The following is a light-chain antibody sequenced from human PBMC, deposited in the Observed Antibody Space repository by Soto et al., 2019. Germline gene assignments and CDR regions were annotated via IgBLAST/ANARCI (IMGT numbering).Light chain of an antibody. CDR3: QQTFSTLLP. CDR1: ESISDY. CDR2: SAS. V-gene: IGKV1-39*01. J-gene: IGKJ4*01. Sequence: IQLTQSPSSLSASVGDRVTIACRASESISDYLNWYQHKPGEAPKVLVYSASTLRGGVPSRFSGTGSGTEFTLTISSPQPEDVATYYCQQTFSTLLPFGGGTKVEIK.